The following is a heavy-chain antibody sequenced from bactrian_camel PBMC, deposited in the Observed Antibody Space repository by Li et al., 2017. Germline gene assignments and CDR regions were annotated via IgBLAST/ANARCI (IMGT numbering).Heavy chain of an antibody. Sequence: HVQLVESGGGSAQPGGSLRLSCTISGYPYNNNCMGWFRQAPGKEREGVAVITRIHGGTAYADSVKGRFVISRDNSKMTWSLQMNNLKSEDTAVYYCAADHGTSRSSCTVVAATQYWGQGTQVTVS. D-gene: IGHD6*01. CDR3: AADHGTSRSSCTVVAATQY. J-gene: IGHJ4*01. V-gene: IGHV3S53*01. CDR1: GYPYNNNC. CDR2: ITRIHGGT.